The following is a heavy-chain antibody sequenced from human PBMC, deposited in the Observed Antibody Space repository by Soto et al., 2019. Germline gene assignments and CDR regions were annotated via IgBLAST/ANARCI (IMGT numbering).Heavy chain of an antibody. V-gene: IGHV3-48*01. CDR2: ISSSSSTI. D-gene: IGHD6-19*01. CDR1: GFTFSSYS. J-gene: IGHJ4*02. CDR3: ARDRPATQWLVLPHDY. Sequence: EVQLVESGGGLVQPGGSLRLSCAASGFTFSSYSMNWVRQAPGKGLEWVSYISSSSSTIYYADSVKGRFTISRDNAKNSLYLQMNSLRAEDTAVYYCARDRPATQWLVLPHDYWGQGTLVTVSS.